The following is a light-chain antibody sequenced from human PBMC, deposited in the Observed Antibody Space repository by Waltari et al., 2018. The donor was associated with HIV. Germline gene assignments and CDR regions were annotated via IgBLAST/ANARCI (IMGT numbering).Light chain of an antibody. Sequence: QSVMTQPPSASGTPGQTVTISCYRTYSNIGSNTVNWYQQLPGTAPKLLIYSSDQWPSGVPDRFSGSKSGTSASLAISGLQSEDEADYYCAAWDDSLKGVIFGGGTKLTVL. J-gene: IGLJ2*01. CDR3: AAWDDSLKGVI. CDR1: YSNIGSNT. V-gene: IGLV1-44*01. CDR2: SSD.